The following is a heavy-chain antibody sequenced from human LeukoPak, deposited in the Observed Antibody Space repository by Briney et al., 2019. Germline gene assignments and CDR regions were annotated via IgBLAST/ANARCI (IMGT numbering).Heavy chain of an antibody. J-gene: IGHJ4*02. Sequence: GGSLRLSCAASGFTFSDYSMHWVRQAPGKGLEWVAVISNDGNNKYADSVKGRFTISRDNSKNTVYLQMNSLRAEDTAVYYCAKGYYYDSSGYYYVPYFDYWGQGTLVTVSS. CDR3: AKGYYYDSSGYYYVPYFDY. CDR1: GFTFSDYS. D-gene: IGHD3-22*01. CDR2: ISNDGNNK. V-gene: IGHV3-30*18.